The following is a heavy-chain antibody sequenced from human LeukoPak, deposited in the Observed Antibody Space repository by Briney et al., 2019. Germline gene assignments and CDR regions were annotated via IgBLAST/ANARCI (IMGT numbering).Heavy chain of an antibody. Sequence: SETLSLTCGVFGGSFSGYYWTWLRQPPGKGLEWIGQINHRGSSHYNPSLRSRVTISVDTSKTQFSLKLTSVTAADTAVYYCARDEFCSDTGSCNIGLFDFWGQGALVTVSS. CDR1: GGSFSGYY. D-gene: IGHD3-3*01. V-gene: IGHV4-34*01. J-gene: IGHJ4*02. CDR2: INHRGSS. CDR3: ARDEFCSDTGSCNIGLFDF.